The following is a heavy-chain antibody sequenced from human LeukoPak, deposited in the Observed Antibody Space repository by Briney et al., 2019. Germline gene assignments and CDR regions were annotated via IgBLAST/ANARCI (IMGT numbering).Heavy chain of an antibody. D-gene: IGHD6-13*01. CDR3: ARDVGYPLEPGDY. CDR1: GFTFSDNY. J-gene: IGHJ4*02. Sequence: GGSLRLSCAASGFTFSDNYMSWIRQAPGKGLEWVSYISSSGNTTYNADSVKGRFSITRDNAKNSLYLQMNSLRAEDTAVYYCARDVGYPLEPGDYWGQGTLVTVSS. CDR2: ISSSGNTT. V-gene: IGHV3-11*04.